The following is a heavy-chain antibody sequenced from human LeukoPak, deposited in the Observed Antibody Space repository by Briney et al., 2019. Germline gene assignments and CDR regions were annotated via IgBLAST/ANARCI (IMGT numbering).Heavy chain of an antibody. CDR3: ARGPRITLIRGGQWYYYMDV. Sequence: ASVKVSCKASGYTFTSYGISWVRQAPGQGLEWMGWISAYNGNTNYAQKFQGRVTMTRDTSTSTVYMELSSPRSEDTAVYYCARGPRITLIRGGQWYYYMDVWGKETTVTISS. V-gene: IGHV1-18*01. CDR1: GYTFTSYG. D-gene: IGHD3-10*01. CDR2: ISAYNGNT. J-gene: IGHJ6*03.